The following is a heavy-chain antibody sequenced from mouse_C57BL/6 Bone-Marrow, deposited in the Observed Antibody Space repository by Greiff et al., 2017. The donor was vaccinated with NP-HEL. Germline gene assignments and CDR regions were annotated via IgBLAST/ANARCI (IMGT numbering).Heavy chain of an antibody. Sequence: EVQRVESGAELVRPGASVKLSCTASGFNIKDDYMHWVKQRPEQGLEWIGWIDPENGDTEYASKFQGKATITADTSSNTAYLQLSSLTSEDTAVYYCKDGSSPYYAMDYWGQGTSVTVSS. CDR3: KDGSSPYYAMDY. V-gene: IGHV14-4*01. CDR2: IDPENGDT. J-gene: IGHJ4*01. CDR1: GFNIKDDY. D-gene: IGHD1-1*01.